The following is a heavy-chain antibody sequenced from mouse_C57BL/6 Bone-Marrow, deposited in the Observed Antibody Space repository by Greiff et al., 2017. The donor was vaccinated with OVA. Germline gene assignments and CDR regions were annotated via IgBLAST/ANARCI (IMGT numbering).Heavy chain of an antibody. CDR1: GYTFTSYG. D-gene: IGHD1-1*01. V-gene: IGHV1-81*01. J-gene: IGHJ2*01. CDR3: ARPPYYYGSPTGND. Sequence: QVQLQQSGAELARPGASVKLSCKASGYTFTSYGISWVKQRTGQGLEWIGEIYPRSGNTYYNEKFKGKATLTADKSSSIAYMELRSLTSEDSAVYFCARPPYYYGSPTGNDWGQGTTLTVSS. CDR2: IYPRSGNT.